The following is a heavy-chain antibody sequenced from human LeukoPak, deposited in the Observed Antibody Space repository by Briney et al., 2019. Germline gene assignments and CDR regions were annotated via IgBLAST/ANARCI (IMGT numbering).Heavy chain of an antibody. Sequence: GGSLRLSCVASGFTFSSHGMHWVRQAPGKGLEYVSAITGDGGSTFYANSVKGRFTISRDNSKNTVYLQMGSLRAEDLAVYYCARVAVWLGDAFDIWGQGTMVTVSS. CDR2: ITGDGGST. CDR3: ARVAVWLGDAFDI. J-gene: IGHJ3*02. D-gene: IGHD6-19*01. CDR1: GFTFSSHG. V-gene: IGHV3-64*01.